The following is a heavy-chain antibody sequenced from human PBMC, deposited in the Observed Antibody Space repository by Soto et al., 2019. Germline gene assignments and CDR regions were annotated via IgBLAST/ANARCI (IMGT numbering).Heavy chain of an antibody. CDR3: ARDRDWAAGWFDP. Sequence: QVQLQESGPGLVKPSQTLSLTCTVSGGSISSGGYYWSWIRQHPGKGLEWIGYIYYSGSTYYNPSLKSRVTVSVDTSKNQFSLKLSSETAAVTAVYYCARDRDWAAGWFDPWGQGTLVTVSS. J-gene: IGHJ5*02. CDR2: IYYSGST. V-gene: IGHV4-31*03. CDR1: GGSISSGGYY. D-gene: IGHD2-21*01.